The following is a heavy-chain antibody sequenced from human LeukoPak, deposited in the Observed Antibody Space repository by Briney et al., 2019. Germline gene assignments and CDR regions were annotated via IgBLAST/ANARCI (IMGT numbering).Heavy chain of an antibody. V-gene: IGHV3-64*01. D-gene: IGHD4-17*01. Sequence: GGSLRLSCAASGFTFSSYAMHWVRQAPGKGLEYVSAISSNGGSTYYANSVKGRFTISRDNSKNTLYLQMGSLRAEDMAVYYCARATTGYYFDYWGQGTLVTVSS. CDR3: ARATTGYYFDY. J-gene: IGHJ4*02. CDR1: GFTFSSYA. CDR2: ISSNGGST.